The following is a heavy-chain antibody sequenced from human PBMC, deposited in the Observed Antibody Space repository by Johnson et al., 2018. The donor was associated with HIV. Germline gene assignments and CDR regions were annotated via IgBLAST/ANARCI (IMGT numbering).Heavy chain of an antibody. D-gene: IGHD6-13*01. CDR3: ARYSDSLYAFDI. V-gene: IGHV3-30-3*01. CDR1: GFTFSSYA. J-gene: IGHJ3*02. Sequence: QVHLVESGGGLVKPGGSLRLSCAASGFTFSSYAMHWVRQAPGKGLEWVAVISYYGSTKYYADSLKGRLTISRDNSKNTLYMQMNRLRAEDTAVYYCARYSDSLYAFDIWGQGTMVTVSS. CDR2: ISYYGSTK.